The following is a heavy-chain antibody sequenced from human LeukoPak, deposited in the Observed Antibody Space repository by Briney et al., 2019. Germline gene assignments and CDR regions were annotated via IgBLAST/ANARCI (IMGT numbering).Heavy chain of an antibody. Sequence: PGGSLRLSCAASGFTFSSYGMHWVRQAPGKGLEWVAVISYDGSNKYYADSVKGRFTISRDNAKNSLYLQMNSLRAEDTAVYYCARLAVGRWGIPTNWFDPWGQGTLVTVSS. J-gene: IGHJ5*02. CDR1: GFTFSSYG. D-gene: IGHD3-16*01. CDR3: ARLAVGRWGIPTNWFDP. V-gene: IGHV3-30*03. CDR2: ISYDGSNK.